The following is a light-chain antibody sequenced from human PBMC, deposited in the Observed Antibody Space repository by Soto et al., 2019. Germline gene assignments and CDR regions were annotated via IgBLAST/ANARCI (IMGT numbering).Light chain of an antibody. V-gene: IGLV2-8*01. Sequence: QSALTQPPSASGSPGQSVTISCTGTSIDVGGYNYVSWYQQHPGKAPKLMIYEVSQRPSGVPDRFSGSKSGNTASLTVSGLQAEDEADYYCSSYGGSNNLLFGGGTQLTVL. CDR3: SSYGGSNNLL. CDR1: SIDVGGYNY. J-gene: IGLJ2*01. CDR2: EVS.